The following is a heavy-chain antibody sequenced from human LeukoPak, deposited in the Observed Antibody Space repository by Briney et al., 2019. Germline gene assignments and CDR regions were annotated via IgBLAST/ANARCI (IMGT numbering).Heavy chain of an antibody. CDR1: GFTFSAYA. CDR2: ISYDGSNK. D-gene: IGHD3-3*01. V-gene: IGHV3-30*01. J-gene: IGHJ4*02. Sequence: GGSLRLSCAASGFTFSAYAMHWVRQAPGKGLEWVAVISYDGSNKYYADSVKGRLTISRDSSKNTLYLQMNSLRAEDTAVYYCASGGFYDFWSGYYTPFDYWGQGTLVTVSS. CDR3: ASGGFYDFWSGYYTPFDY.